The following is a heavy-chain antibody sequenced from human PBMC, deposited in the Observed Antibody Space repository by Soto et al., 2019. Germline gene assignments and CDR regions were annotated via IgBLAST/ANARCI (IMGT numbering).Heavy chain of an antibody. CDR3: AREDSSSTHLNNWFDP. Sequence: SVKVSCKASGGTFSSYAISRVRQAPGQGLEWMGGIIPIFGTANYAQKFQGRVTITADESTSTAYMELSSLRSEDTAVYYCAREDSSSTHLNNWFDPWGQGTLVTVSS. V-gene: IGHV1-69*13. J-gene: IGHJ5*02. CDR1: GGTFSSYA. CDR2: IIPIFGTA. D-gene: IGHD6-6*01.